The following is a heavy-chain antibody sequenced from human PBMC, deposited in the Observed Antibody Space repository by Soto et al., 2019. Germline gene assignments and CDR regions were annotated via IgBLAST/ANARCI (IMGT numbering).Heavy chain of an antibody. CDR2: IRSKAYGGTT. D-gene: IGHD6-13*01. CDR3: TTPSSWYVYNWFDP. Sequence: PGGSLRLSCTASGFTFGDYAMSWFRQAPGKGLEWVGFIRSKAYGGTTEYAASVKGRFTISRDDSKSIAYLQMNSLKTEDTAVYYCTTPSSWYVYNWFDPWGQGTLVTFSS. CDR1: GFTFGDYA. V-gene: IGHV3-49*03. J-gene: IGHJ5*02.